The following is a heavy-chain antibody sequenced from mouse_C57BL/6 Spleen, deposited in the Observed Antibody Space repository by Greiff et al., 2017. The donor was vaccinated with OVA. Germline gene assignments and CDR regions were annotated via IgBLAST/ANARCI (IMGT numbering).Heavy chain of an antibody. CDR1: GYTFTSYW. CDR2: INPSTGGS. D-gene: IGHD2-3*01. CDR3: ARERIYDGYCGFDY. V-gene: IGHV1-53*01. Sequence: VQLLQPGTGLVQPGASVKLSCKASGYTFTSYWMHWVQQRPGQGLEWMGNINPSTGGSNYDEKFTSKATLTVAKSSGTAYMQLSSLTSEDTAVYYCARERIYDGYCGFDYWGQGTTLTVSS. J-gene: IGHJ2*01.